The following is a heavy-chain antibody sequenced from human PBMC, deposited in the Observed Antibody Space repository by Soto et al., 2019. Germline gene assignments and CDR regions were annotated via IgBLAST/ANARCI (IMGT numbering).Heavy chain of an antibody. CDR3: ARDRSAGTGWFDP. V-gene: IGHV1-8*01. J-gene: IGHJ5*02. CDR2: VNPNSGNT. Sequence: QVQLVQSGAEVKKPGASVKVSCKASGYTFTSYDINWVRQATGQGLEWMGWVNPNSGNTGYAQKFQGRVTMTRNTSMRTAYSELSSLGAEDTAGYYCARDRSAGTGWFDPWGQATMATVSS. D-gene: IGHD6-13*01. CDR1: GYTFTSYD.